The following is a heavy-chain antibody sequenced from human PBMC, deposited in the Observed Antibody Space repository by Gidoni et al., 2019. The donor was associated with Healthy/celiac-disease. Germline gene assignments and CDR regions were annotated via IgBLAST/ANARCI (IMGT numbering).Heavy chain of an antibody. CDR3: ARERYDYVWGSYLNSNDAFDI. J-gene: IGHJ3*02. V-gene: IGHV3-11*01. D-gene: IGHD3-16*02. CDR1: GFTFSDYY. CDR2: ISSSGSTI. Sequence: QVQLVESGGGLVKPGGSLRLSCAASGFTFSDYYMSWIRQAPGKGLEWVSYISSSGSTIYYADSVKGRFTISRDNAKNSLYLQMNSLRAEDTAVYYCARERYDYVWGSYLNSNDAFDIWGQGTMVTVSS.